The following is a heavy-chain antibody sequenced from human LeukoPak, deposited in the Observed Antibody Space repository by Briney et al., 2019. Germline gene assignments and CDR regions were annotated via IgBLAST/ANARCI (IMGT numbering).Heavy chain of an antibody. CDR3: ARITDPDYRSGWSGADY. V-gene: IGHV4-4*07. Sequence: SETLSLTCTVSGGSLGNYYWSWIRQPAGKGLEWIGRIYPTGHTHYNPSLKSRVTMSVDTSKNRFSLKMTSLTAVDTAVYYCARITDPDYRSGWSGADYWGRGTQVTVSA. CDR1: GGSLGNYY. CDR2: IYPTGHT. D-gene: IGHD6-19*01. J-gene: IGHJ4*02.